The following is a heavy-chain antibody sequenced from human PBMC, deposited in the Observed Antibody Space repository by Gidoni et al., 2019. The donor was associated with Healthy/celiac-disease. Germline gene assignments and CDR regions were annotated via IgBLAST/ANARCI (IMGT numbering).Heavy chain of an antibody. CDR1: GGSFSGYY. J-gene: IGHJ4*02. CDR3: ARGITGTPRNY. V-gene: IGHV4-34*01. Sequence: QVQLQQWGAGLLKPSETLSLTCAVYGGSFSGYYWSWIRQPPGKGLEWIGEINHSGSTNYNPSLKSRVTISVDTSKNQFSLKLSSVTAADTAVYYCARGITGTPRNYWGQGTLVTVSS. CDR2: INHSGST. D-gene: IGHD1-7*01.